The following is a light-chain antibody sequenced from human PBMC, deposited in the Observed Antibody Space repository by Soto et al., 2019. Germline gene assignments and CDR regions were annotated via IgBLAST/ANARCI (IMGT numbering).Light chain of an antibody. V-gene: IGLV2-11*01. CDR2: DVT. J-gene: IGLJ2*01. Sequence: QSALTQPRPVSGSPGQSVTISCTGTSSDVGGYDYVSWYQQHPGKAPKLMIYDVTKRPSGVPDRFSGSKSGNTASLTISGLQPEDEADYYCCSFAGRSTVVFGGGTQLTV. CDR3: CSFAGRSTVV. CDR1: SSDVGGYDY.